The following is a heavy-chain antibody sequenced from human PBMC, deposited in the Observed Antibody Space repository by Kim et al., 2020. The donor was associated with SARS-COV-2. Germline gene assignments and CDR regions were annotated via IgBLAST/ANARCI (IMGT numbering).Heavy chain of an antibody. CDR3: AREISSGWYISAFDI. J-gene: IGHJ3*02. Sequence: PSLKSRVTIAVDTSQNQFSLKLSSVTAADTAVYYCAREISSGWYISAFDIWGQGTMVTVSS. V-gene: IGHV4-59*01. D-gene: IGHD6-19*01.